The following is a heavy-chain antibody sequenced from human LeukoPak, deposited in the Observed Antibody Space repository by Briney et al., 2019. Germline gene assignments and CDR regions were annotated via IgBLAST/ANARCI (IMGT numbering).Heavy chain of an antibody. CDR3: ARLSIASRVRIFDY. CDR2: IYYSGRT. J-gene: IGHJ4*02. CDR1: GGTMSNYY. V-gene: IGHV4-59*08. Sequence: SETLSLTCTVSGGTMSNYYWSWIRQPPGKGLECIGHIYYSGRTNYKPSLKSRVTISLDTSKNQFSLKLSSVTAADTAVYYCARLSIASRVRIFDYWGQGTLVTVSS. D-gene: IGHD6-6*01.